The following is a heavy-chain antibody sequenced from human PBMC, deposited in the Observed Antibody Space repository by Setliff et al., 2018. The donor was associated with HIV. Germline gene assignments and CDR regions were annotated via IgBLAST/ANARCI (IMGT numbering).Heavy chain of an antibody. CDR2: INGGGGYT. CDR1: GFTFTDYT. J-gene: IGHJ4*02. D-gene: IGHD6-13*01. Sequence: GSLRLSCAASGFTFTDYTMNWVRQAPGKGLEWVSNINGGGGYTYYADSVKGRFTISRDNSKNTLYLQMNSLRAEDTAVYYCAKDHATSSWFTALLDYWGQGALVTVSS. V-gene: IGHV3-23*01. CDR3: AKDHATSSWFTALLDY.